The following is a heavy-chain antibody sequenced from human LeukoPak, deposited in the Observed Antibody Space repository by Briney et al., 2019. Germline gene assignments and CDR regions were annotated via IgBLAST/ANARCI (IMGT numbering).Heavy chain of an antibody. J-gene: IGHJ5*02. V-gene: IGHV3-11*06. D-gene: IGHD4-17*01. CDR2: IRSSSSYT. CDR1: GFTFSDYY. CDR3: ARTRGDYGDYNWFDP. Sequence: GGSLSLSCAASGFTFSDYYMSWSRQAPGKGLEWVSYIRSSSSYTNYADSGKGRFTISRDNAKNSLYLQMNSLRAEDTAVYYCARTRGDYGDYNWFDPWGQGTLVTVSS.